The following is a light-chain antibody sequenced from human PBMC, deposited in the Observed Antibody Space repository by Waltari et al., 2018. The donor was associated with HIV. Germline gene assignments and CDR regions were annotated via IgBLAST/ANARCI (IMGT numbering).Light chain of an antibody. CDR3: QQSLGT. V-gene: IGKV1-39*01. CDR2: AAS. CDR1: QSISSY. J-gene: IGKJ1*01. Sequence: DIQMTQSPSTLSASLGDRVTITCRASQSISSYLNWYQQKPGKAPKLLIYAASSLQSGVPSRFSGSGSGTDFTLTISSLQPEDFATYYCQQSLGTFGQGTKVEIK.